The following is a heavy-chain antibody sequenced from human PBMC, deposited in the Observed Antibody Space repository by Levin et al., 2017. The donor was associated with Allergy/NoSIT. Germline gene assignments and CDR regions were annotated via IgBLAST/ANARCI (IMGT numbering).Heavy chain of an antibody. D-gene: IGHD1-14*01. CDR1: GGSISSGGYS. Sequence: SETLSLTCAVSGGSISSGGYSWSWIRQPPGKGLEWIGYIYHSGSTYYNPSLKSRVTISVDRSKNQFSLKLSSVTAADTAVYYCARFPGSGALDVWGKGTTVTVSS. CDR3: ARFPGSGALDV. CDR2: IYHSGST. J-gene: IGHJ6*04. V-gene: IGHV4-30-2*01.